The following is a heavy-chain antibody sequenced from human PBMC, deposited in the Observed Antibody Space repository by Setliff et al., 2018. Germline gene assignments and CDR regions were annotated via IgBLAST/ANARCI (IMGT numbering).Heavy chain of an antibody. V-gene: IGHV3-7*01. CDR3: AKRGPYCSGGTCHYYFDY. Sequence: GGSLRLSCAASGFTFGSYWMTWVRQAPEKGLEWVANIHQDGSERHYVDSVKGRFTISRDNAKNSLFLQMNILEVEGTAVYYCAKRGPYCSGGTCHYYFDYWGQGTLVTVSS. CDR2: IHQDGSER. J-gene: IGHJ4*02. D-gene: IGHD2-15*01. CDR1: GFTFGSYW.